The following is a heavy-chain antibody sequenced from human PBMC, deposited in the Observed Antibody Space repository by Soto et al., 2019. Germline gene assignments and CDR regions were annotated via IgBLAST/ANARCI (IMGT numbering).Heavy chain of an antibody. J-gene: IGHJ4*02. CDR3: AREGGGYRFDR. D-gene: IGHD3-16*02. Sequence: SETLSLTCTVSGGSVSSGSYYWSWIRQPPGKGLEWIGYIYYSGSTNYNPSLKSRVTISVDTSKNQFSLKLSSVTAADTAVYYCAREGGGYRFDRWGQGTLVTVSS. CDR1: GGSVSSGSYY. CDR2: IYYSGST. V-gene: IGHV4-61*01.